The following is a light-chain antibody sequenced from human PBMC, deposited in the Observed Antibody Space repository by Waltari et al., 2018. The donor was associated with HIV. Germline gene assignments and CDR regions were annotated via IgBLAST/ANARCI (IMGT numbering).Light chain of an antibody. CDR1: SPNIGAGYD. J-gene: IGLJ2*01. V-gene: IGLV1-40*01. CDR3: QSLRV. CDR2: GNT. Sequence: QPVLTQPPSVSGAPGQRATIPCTGSSPNIGAGYDVHWYQQLPGTAPKLLIYGNTNRPSGVPDRFSGSKSGTSASLAITGLQAEDEADYYCQSLRVFGGGTKLTVL.